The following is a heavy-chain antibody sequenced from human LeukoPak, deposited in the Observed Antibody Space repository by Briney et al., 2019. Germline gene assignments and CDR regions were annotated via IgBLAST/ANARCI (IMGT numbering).Heavy chain of an antibody. Sequence: SETLSLTCTVSGGSIGSGGYYWSWIRQHPGKGLEWIGYIYYSGSTYYNPSLKSRVTISVDTSKNQFSLKLSSVTAADTAVYYCARGGVGATNWLDYWGQGTLVTVSS. CDR3: ARGGVGATNWLDY. CDR1: GGSIGSGGYY. J-gene: IGHJ5*01. CDR2: IYYSGST. D-gene: IGHD1-26*01. V-gene: IGHV4-31*03.